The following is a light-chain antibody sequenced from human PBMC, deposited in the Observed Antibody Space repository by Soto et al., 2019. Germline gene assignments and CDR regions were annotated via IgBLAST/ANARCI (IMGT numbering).Light chain of an antibody. CDR2: DVT. Sequence: QSVLTQPRSVSGSPGQSVTISCTGTGSDVGGYNYVSWYQQHPGKAPKLMIYDVTTRPSGVPDRFSGSKSGNTAYLTISGLQAEDEADYYCCSYADNYSWVFGGGTKLPVL. CDR3: CSYADNYSWV. CDR1: GSDVGGYNY. J-gene: IGLJ3*02. V-gene: IGLV2-11*01.